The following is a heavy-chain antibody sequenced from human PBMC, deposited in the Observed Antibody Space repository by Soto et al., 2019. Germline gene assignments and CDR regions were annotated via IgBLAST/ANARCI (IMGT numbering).Heavy chain of an antibody. CDR1: GGTFSSYA. CDR2: IIPIFGTA. D-gene: IGHD2-15*01. V-gene: IGHV1-69*06. J-gene: IGHJ5*02. Sequence: QVQLVQSGAEVKKPGSSVKVSCTASGGTFSSYAISWVRQAPGQGLEWMGGIIPIFGTANYAQKFQGRVTITADKSTSTAYMELSSLRSEDTAVYYCARRGYCSGGSCYGWFDPWGQGTLVTVSS. CDR3: ARRGYCSGGSCYGWFDP.